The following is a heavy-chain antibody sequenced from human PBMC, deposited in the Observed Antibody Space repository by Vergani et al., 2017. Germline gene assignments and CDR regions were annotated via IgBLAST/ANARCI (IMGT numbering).Heavy chain of an antibody. J-gene: IGHJ4*02. D-gene: IGHD3-22*01. CDR2: ISSSSSYI. CDR1: GFTFSSYS. V-gene: IGHV3-21*01. Sequence: EVQLVESGGGLVQPGGSLRLSCAASGFTFSSYSMNWVRQAPGKGLEWVSSISSSSSYIYYADSVKGRFTISRDNAKNSLYLQMNSLRAEDTAVYYCASDYYDSSGYFDYWGQGTLVTVSS. CDR3: ASDYYDSSGYFDY.